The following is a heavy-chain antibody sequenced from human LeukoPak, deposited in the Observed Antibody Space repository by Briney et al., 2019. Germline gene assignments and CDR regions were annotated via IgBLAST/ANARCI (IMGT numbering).Heavy chain of an antibody. V-gene: IGHV3-15*01. Sequence: PGGSLRLSCTAPGLTFSSAWMSWVRQAPGKGLEWIGHIRGKADGGTPDYAAPVKGKFTISRDDSKSTLFLQMDSLQIEDTAVYYCTTARRASSSLDYWGQGTLVTVSS. CDR1: GLTFSSAW. D-gene: IGHD5-24*01. J-gene: IGHJ4*02. CDR3: TTARRASSSLDY. CDR2: IRGKADGGTP.